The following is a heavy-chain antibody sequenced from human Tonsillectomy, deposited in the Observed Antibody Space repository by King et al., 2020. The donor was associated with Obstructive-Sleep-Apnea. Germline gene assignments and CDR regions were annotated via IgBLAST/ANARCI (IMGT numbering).Heavy chain of an antibody. D-gene: IGHD2-15*01. CDR3: AKLGLDRIGQGPLSAGLKMS. V-gene: IGHV3-23*04. Sequence: EVQLVESGGGLVQPGGSLRLSCAASGITSNSRGMRWVRQAPGKGLEWVSGISGSGGTTYYADSVKGRFTIPRDNSRNTLYLQMNSLRVEDTALYYCAKLGLDRIGQGPLSAGLKMSWGQGTLVSVSS. CDR1: GITSNSRG. CDR2: ISGSGGTT. J-gene: IGHJ4*02.